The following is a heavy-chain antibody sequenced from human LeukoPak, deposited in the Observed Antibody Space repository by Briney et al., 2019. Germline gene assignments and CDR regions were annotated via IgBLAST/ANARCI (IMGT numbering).Heavy chain of an antibody. V-gene: IGHV5-51*01. CDR2: IYPGDSET. J-gene: IGHJ4*02. CDR3: ARALRTGQGDYVPVL. CDR1: GYSFTSYW. Sequence: GESLKISCKGSGYSFTSYWIGWVRQMPGKGLEWMGIIYPGDSETRYSPSFQGRVTISADKSIGTTYLQWSSLKASDTAIYYCARALRTGQGDYVPVLWGQGTLVTVSS. D-gene: IGHD3-16*01.